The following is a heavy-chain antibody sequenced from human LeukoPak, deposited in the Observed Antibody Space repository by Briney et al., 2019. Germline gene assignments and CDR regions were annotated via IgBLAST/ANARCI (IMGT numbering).Heavy chain of an antibody. Sequence: PSETLSLTCTVSGDSISSSPYFWAWIRQPSGQGLEWIGSIYHTGSTYYHASLKSRVTISIDTSQNQFSLILTSVTAADTAMYYCARPPDLAAPGYWGQGTLVTVSS. CDR3: ARPPDLAAPGY. CDR1: GDSISSSPYF. J-gene: IGHJ4*02. CDR2: IYHTGST. D-gene: IGHD2-15*01. V-gene: IGHV4-39*01.